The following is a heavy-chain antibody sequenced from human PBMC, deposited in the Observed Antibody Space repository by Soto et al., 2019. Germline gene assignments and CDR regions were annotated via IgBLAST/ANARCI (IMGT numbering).Heavy chain of an antibody. CDR1: GGSISSGGYY. Sequence: SGTLSLTCTVSGGSISSGGYYWSWIRQHPGKGLEWIGYIYYSGSTYYNPSLKSRVTISVDTSKNQFSLKLTSVTGADTAIYYCVSVEGTPTVTGDYYYYAADAWGQGTAVSVSS. V-gene: IGHV4-31*03. CDR2: IYYSGST. J-gene: IGHJ6*02. D-gene: IGHD4-17*01. CDR3: VSVEGTPTVTGDYYYYAADA.